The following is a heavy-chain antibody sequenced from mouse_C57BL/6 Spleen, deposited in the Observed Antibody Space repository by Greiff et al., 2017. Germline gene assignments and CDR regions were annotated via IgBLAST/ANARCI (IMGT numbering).Heavy chain of an antibody. D-gene: IGHD2-2*01. V-gene: IGHV1-4*01. Sequence: VQGVESGAELARPGASVKMSCKASGYTFTSYTMHWVKQRPGQGLEWIGYINPSSGYTKYNQKFKDKATLTADKSSSTAYMQLSSLTSEDSAVYYCARSHGYPPFDYWGQGTTLTVSS. J-gene: IGHJ2*01. CDR2: INPSSGYT. CDR1: GYTFTSYT. CDR3: ARSHGYPPFDY.